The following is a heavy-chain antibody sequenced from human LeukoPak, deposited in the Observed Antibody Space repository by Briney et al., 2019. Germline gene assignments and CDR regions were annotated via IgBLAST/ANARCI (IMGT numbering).Heavy chain of an antibody. D-gene: IGHD2-2*01. CDR3: AGGRYCSSTSCYGPIRRGANWFDP. V-gene: IGHV4-34*01. CDR1: GGSFSGYY. Sequence: SETLSLTCAVYGGSFSGYYWSWIRQPPGKGLEWIGEINHSGSTNYNPSLKSRVTISVDTSKNQSSLKLSSVTAADTAVYYCAGGRYCSSTSCYGPIRRGANWFDPWGQGTLVTVSS. CDR2: INHSGST. J-gene: IGHJ5*02.